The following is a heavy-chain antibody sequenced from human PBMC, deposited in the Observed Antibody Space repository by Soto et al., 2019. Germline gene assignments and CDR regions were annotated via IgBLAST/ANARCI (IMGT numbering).Heavy chain of an antibody. V-gene: IGHV4-34*01. D-gene: IGHD3-22*01. CDR2: INHSGST. CDR3: ARRETYYYDSSGYYGPYCFDY. Sequence: QVQLQQWGAGLLKPSETLSLTCAVYGGSFSGYYWSWIRQPPGKGLEWIGEINHSGSTNYNPSLKSRVTISVDTSKNQFSLKLSSVTAADTAVYYCARRETYYYDSSGYYGPYCFDYWGQGTLVTVSS. J-gene: IGHJ4*02. CDR1: GGSFSGYY.